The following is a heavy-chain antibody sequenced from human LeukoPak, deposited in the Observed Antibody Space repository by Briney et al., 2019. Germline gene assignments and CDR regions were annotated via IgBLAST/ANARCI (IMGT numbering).Heavy chain of an antibody. CDR2: ISSSGSTI. CDR3: ARDRTLYSYGTYY. Sequence: GGSLRLSCAASGFTFSDYYMSWIRRAPGKGLEWVSYISSSGSTIYYADSVKGRFTISRDNAKNSLYLQMNSLRAEDTAVYYCARDRTLYSYGTYYWGQGTLVTVSS. V-gene: IGHV3-11*01. D-gene: IGHD5-18*01. J-gene: IGHJ4*02. CDR1: GFTFSDYY.